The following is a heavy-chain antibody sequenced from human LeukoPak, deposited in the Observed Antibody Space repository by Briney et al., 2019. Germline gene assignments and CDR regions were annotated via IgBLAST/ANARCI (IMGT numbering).Heavy chain of an antibody. CDR2: ISGSSGST. CDR1: GFTFSSYA. V-gene: IGHV3-23*01. CDR3: AKDRGTGVPAATFFDY. D-gene: IGHD2-2*01. Sequence: GGSLRLSCAASGFTFSSYAMSWVRQAPGKGLEWVSAISGSSGSTYYADSVKGRFTISRDNSKNTLYLQMNSLRAEDTAVYYCAKDRGTGVPAATFFDYWGQGTLVTVSS. J-gene: IGHJ4*02.